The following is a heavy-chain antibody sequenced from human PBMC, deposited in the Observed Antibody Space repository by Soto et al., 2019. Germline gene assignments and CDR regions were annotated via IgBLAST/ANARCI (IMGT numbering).Heavy chain of an antibody. Sequence: GGSLSLSCAASGFTFSSYTMSWVRQAPGKGLEWVSSISGSGGSTYYADSVKGRFTISRDNSKNTLFLQMNSLRVEDTAVYYCAKLIAAAGTKYWGQGTLVTVSS. CDR3: AKLIAAAGTKY. CDR2: ISGSGGST. V-gene: IGHV3-23*01. CDR1: GFTFSSYT. D-gene: IGHD6-13*01. J-gene: IGHJ4*02.